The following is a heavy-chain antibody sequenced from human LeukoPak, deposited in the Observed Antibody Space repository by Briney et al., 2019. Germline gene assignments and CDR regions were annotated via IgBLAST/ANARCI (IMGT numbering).Heavy chain of an antibody. D-gene: IGHD3-10*01. CDR1: GGSISSYY. Sequence: SETLSLTCTVSGGSISSYYWSWIRQPPGKGLEWIGYIYYSGSTNYNPSLKSRVTISVDTSKNQFSLKLSSVTAADTAVYYCARDLTGGMIYGSGSYREAGNWFDSWGQGTLVTVSS. CDR2: IYYSGST. CDR3: ARDLTGGMIYGSGSYREAGNWFDS. J-gene: IGHJ5*01. V-gene: IGHV4-59*12.